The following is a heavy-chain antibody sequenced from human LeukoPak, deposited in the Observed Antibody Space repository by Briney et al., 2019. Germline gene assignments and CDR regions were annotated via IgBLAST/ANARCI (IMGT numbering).Heavy chain of an antibody. J-gene: IGHJ4*02. CDR1: GYTFSSYW. CDR3: ARQNDFRLDY. V-gene: IGHV5-51*01. Sequence: GESLKISCKGSGYTFSSYWIGWVRQMPGKGLEWMGIIYPGDSDTRYSPSMQGQVTISVDTSIGTAYLQWSSLKASDTAIYYCARQNDFRLDYWGQGTLVTVSS. CDR2: IYPGDSDT. D-gene: IGHD3-3*01.